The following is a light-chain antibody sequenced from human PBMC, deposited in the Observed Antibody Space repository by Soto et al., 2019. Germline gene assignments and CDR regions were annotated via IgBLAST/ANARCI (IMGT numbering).Light chain of an antibody. J-gene: IGKJ3*01. CDR2: GAF. CDR1: QGINSY. CDR3: QQHNSYPLT. V-gene: IGKV1-9*01. Sequence: DIQLTQPPSFLSASVGDRVTITCRASQGINSYLAWYQQKPGKAPKLLIYGAFTLQSGVPSRFSGSGFGTEFTLTISSLQPEDFATYYCQQHNSYPLTFGPGTKVDIK.